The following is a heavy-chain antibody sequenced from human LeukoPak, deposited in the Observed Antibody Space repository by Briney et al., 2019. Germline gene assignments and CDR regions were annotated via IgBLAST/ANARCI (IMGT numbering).Heavy chain of an antibody. Sequence: GGSLRLSCAASGLTFSSYWISWVRQAPGKGLEGVANIKQDGSEKYYVDSVKGRFTISRDNAKNSLYLQMNSLRAEDTAVYYCARDGPQYLDCSSTSCYSDYWGQGTLVTVSS. CDR2: IKQDGSEK. J-gene: IGHJ4*02. CDR1: GLTFSSYW. V-gene: IGHV3-7*01. D-gene: IGHD2-2*01. CDR3: ARDGPQYLDCSSTSCYSDY.